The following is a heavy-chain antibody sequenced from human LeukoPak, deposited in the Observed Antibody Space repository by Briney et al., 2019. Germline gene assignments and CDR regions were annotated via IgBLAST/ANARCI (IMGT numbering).Heavy chain of an antibody. J-gene: IGHJ4*02. CDR2: IHYSGST. Sequence: SQTLSLTCTVSGGSISFGHYSWSWVRQHPERGLEWIGFIHYSGSTYYKPSLRSRVTISIDTSKNQFSLNLLSVTAADTAVYFCARASEEKGYCDLDHWGQGTLVTVSS. CDR1: GGSISFGHYS. CDR3: ARASEEKGYCDLDH. V-gene: IGHV4-31*03. D-gene: IGHD2-15*01.